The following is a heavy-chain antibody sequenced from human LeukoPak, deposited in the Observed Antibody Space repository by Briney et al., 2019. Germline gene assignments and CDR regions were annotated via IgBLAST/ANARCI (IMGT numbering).Heavy chain of an antibody. V-gene: IGHV3-7*01. CDR2: IKQDGSEI. J-gene: IGHJ4*02. CDR3: ARDSAGNDY. D-gene: IGHD6-13*01. CDR1: GFTFSTYW. Sequence: PGGSLRLSCAASGFTFSTYWMSWVRQAPGKGLEWVANIKQDGSEIYYVDSVKGRFTISRDNAKNSLYLQMNSLRAEDTAMYYCARDSAGNDYWGQGTLVTVSS.